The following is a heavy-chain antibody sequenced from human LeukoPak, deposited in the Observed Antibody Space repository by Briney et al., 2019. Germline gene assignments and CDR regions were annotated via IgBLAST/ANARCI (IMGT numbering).Heavy chain of an antibody. CDR1: GFTFRDYA. CDR3: ARVPVTGTTAYYFDY. D-gene: IGHD1-7*01. V-gene: IGHV3-30-3*01. J-gene: IGHJ4*02. Sequence: GGSLSLSCAASGFTFRDYAIHWVRQAPGKGLEWVTVISYSGSNKYYADSVKGRFTISRDNSKNTLYLQMNSLRAEDTAVYYCARVPVTGTTAYYFDYWGQGTLVTVSS. CDR2: ISYSGSNK.